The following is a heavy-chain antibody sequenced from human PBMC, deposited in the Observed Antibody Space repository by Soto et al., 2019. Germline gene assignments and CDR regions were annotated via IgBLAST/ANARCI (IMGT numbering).Heavy chain of an antibody. CDR3: ARAGHSSSSEGANWFDP. D-gene: IGHD6-6*01. V-gene: IGHV4-31*03. CDR1: GGSISSGGYY. Sequence: PSETLSLTGTVSGGSISSGGYYWSWIRQHPVKGLEWIGYIYYSGSTYFNPSLKSRLTISVDTSKNQFSLQLSSVTAADTAVYYCARAGHSSSSEGANWFDPWGQGTLVTVSS. J-gene: IGHJ5*02. CDR2: IYYSGST.